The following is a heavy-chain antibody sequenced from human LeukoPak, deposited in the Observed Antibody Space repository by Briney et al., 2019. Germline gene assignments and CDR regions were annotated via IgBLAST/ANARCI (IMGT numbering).Heavy chain of an antibody. V-gene: IGHV1-46*01. CDR2: IDPGDAWT. Sequence: ASVKVSCKASGYSFTTYYIHWARQAPGQGLEWMGLIDPGDAWTNYAQKFQGRVTMTRDTSTSTVFMELSSLRSEDTAVYYCARDERTADGIGDFDYWGQGTLVTVSS. D-gene: IGHD6-13*01. CDR3: ARDERTADGIGDFDY. J-gene: IGHJ4*02. CDR1: GYSFTTYY.